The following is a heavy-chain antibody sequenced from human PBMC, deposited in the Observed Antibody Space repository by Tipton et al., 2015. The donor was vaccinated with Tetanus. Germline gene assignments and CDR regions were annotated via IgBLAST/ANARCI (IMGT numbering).Heavy chain of an antibody. D-gene: IGHD2-2*02. CDR3: ASYNIPYYFDY. J-gene: IGHJ4*02. CDR1: GVSVRNDNYQ. V-gene: IGHV4-61*01. CDR2: ISGGRMT. Sequence: LRLSCTVSGVSVRNDNYQWNWIRQSPGLGLEWLAYISGGRMTNSNYSHKSRITISQDSSRNQFSLRLSSVTAADTAVYYCASYNIPYYFDYWGRGTLVTVSS.